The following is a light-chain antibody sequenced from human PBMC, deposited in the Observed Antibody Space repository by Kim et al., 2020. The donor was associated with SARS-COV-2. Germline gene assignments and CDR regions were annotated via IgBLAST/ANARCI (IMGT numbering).Light chain of an antibody. J-gene: IGKJ2*01. CDR3: QQRRNWYT. CDR2: DAS. Sequence: RSLSPGERATLSCRASQSIDSYLAWYQHKPGQAPRLLIYDASKRAPGIPARFSGSGSGTDFTLTISSLEPEDFAVYYCQQRRNWYTFGQGTKLEI. CDR1: QSIDSY. V-gene: IGKV3-11*01.